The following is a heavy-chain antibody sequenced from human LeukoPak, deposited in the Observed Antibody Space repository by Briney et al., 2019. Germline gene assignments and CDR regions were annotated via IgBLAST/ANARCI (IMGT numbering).Heavy chain of an antibody. D-gene: IGHD4-23*01. J-gene: IGHJ4*02. V-gene: IGHV3-21*01. CDR2: ISSSSSYI. CDR3: ARDAPPYYGGNPYYFDY. CDR1: GFTFSTYS. Sequence: GGSLRLSCVGTGFTFSTYSMNWVRQAPGKGLEWVSSISSSSSYIYYADSVKGRFTISRDNAKNSLYLQMNSLRAEDTAVYYCARDAPPYYGGNPYYFDYWGQGTLVTVSS.